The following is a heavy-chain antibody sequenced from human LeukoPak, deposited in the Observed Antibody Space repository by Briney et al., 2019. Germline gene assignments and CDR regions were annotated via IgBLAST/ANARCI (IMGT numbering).Heavy chain of an antibody. J-gene: IGHJ4*02. Sequence: GRSLRLSCAASGLTFSSYGMHWVRQAPGKGLEWVAVIWYDGSNKYYADSVKGRFTISRDDSKNTLYLQMNSLRAEDTAVYYCARDQRYGDYWSGFDYWGQGTLVTVSS. V-gene: IGHV3-33*01. CDR3: ARDQRYGDYWSGFDY. CDR2: IWYDGSNK. D-gene: IGHD4-17*01. CDR1: GLTFSSYG.